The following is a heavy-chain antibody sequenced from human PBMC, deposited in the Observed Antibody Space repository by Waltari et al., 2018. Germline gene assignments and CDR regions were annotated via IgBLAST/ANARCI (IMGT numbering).Heavy chain of an antibody. Sequence: EVQLVESGGNLIEPGGSLRLACVGSGFIFNTAWMNWVREHPGKGLEWVGRIKSSADGATTDYAAPVKGRFIISRDDSKTTLYLQMNSLKTEDTAVYYCTADVTRVAGNLFYWGQGTLVTVSS. CDR2: IKSSADGATT. CDR3: TADVTRVAGNLFY. V-gene: IGHV3-15*07. D-gene: IGHD6-19*01. J-gene: IGHJ4*02. CDR1: GFIFNTAW.